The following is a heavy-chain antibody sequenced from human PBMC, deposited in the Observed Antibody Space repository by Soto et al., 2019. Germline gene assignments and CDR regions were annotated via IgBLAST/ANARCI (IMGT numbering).Heavy chain of an antibody. CDR3: ARVEYGYASGSNVDY. CDR2: IYHSGST. Sequence: GSLRLSCAASGFPFSSYNMNWVRQSPGKGLEWIGEIYHSGSTNYNPSLKSRVTISVDKSKNQFSLKLSSVTAADTAVYYCARVEYGYASGSNVDYWGQGTLVTVSS. V-gene: IGHV4-4*02. CDR1: GFPFSSYNM. D-gene: IGHD3-10*01. J-gene: IGHJ4*02.